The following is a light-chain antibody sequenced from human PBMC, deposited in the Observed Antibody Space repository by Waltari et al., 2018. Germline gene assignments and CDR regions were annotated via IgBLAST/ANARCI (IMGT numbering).Light chain of an antibody. CDR2: DDS. V-gene: IGLV3-21*02. Sequence: SYVLTQPPSVSVAPGQTARITCGGHNIGRESSAWYQQKPGQAPVLVVYDDSDRPSGIPERFSGSNSGNTATLTISRVEAGDEADYYCQVWDGSSDHYVFGTGTTVTVL. J-gene: IGLJ1*01. CDR1: NIGRES. CDR3: QVWDGSSDHYV.